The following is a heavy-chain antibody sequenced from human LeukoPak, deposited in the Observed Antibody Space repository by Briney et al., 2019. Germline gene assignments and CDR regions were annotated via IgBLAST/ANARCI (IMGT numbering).Heavy chain of an antibody. V-gene: IGHV3-7*01. D-gene: IGHD2-2*01. CDR1: GFSFSNYW. CDR3: ATYSSSNGREFQY. J-gene: IGHJ1*01. Sequence: GGSLRLPCAASGFSFSNYWMSWVRQAPGKGLEWVANIQQHGSETYYGDSVKGRFTISRDNAKNSLYLQMNSLRAEDTAVYYCATYSSSNGREFQYWGQGTLVTVSS. CDR2: IQQHGSET.